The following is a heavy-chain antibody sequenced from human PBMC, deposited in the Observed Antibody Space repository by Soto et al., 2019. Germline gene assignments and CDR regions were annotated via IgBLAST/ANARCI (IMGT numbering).Heavy chain of an antibody. D-gene: IGHD1-26*01. CDR2: TSYDGSSE. Sequence: QVQLVESGGGVVQSGGSLTLSCTVSGFFLSDYGMHWVRQAPGKGLEWVAATSYDGSSEYYSDSVKDRFTTSRDNSNNTVYLHMNRLRAEDKGLYYCARGGGLNQLLSGSDHWGQGTLVTVSS. CDR1: GFFLSDYG. V-gene: IGHV3-33*05. CDR3: ARGGGLNQLLSGSDH. J-gene: IGHJ4*02.